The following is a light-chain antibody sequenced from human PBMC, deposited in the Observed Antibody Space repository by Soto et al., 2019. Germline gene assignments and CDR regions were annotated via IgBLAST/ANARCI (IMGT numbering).Light chain of an antibody. CDR2: GTS. V-gene: IGKV3D-20*02. CDR3: EQRSSLPPT. CDR1: QSVSSTY. J-gene: IGKJ4*01. Sequence: ENELKRFAATMSLDPGESATLSCRTSQSVSSTYLGWYQQQPGQPPRLLMSGTSNRATGTPDRFSGSGSGIDFPLTIYNLGPEDFAVYYCEQRSSLPPTFGGGTKVDI.